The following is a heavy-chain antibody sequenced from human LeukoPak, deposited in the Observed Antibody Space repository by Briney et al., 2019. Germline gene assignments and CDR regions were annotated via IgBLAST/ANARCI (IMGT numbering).Heavy chain of an antibody. V-gene: IGHV3-48*04. Sequence: PGGSLRLSCAASGFTFSSYSMNWVRQAPGKGLEWVSYISSSSSTIYYADSVKGRFTISRDNAKHSLYLQMNSLRAEDTAVYYCARGSDSSGYPWIWYFDLWGRGTLVTVSS. J-gene: IGHJ2*01. D-gene: IGHD3-22*01. CDR3: ARGSDSSGYPWIWYFDL. CDR1: GFTFSSYS. CDR2: ISSSSSTI.